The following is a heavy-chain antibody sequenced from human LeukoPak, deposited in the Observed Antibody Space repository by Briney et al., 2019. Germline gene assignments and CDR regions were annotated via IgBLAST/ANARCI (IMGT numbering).Heavy chain of an antibody. V-gene: IGHV1-8*01. CDR2: RNPNSGNT. J-gene: IGHJ6*02. CDR1: GYTFTSYD. Sequence: GASVKVSCKASGYTFTSYDINWVRQAPGQGLEWMGWRNPNSGNTGYAQKFQGRVTMTRNTSISTAYMELSSLRSEDTAVYYCAREKGYCSSTSCYGAGGMDVWGQGGTVAVSS. CDR3: AREKGYCSSTSCYGAGGMDV. D-gene: IGHD2-2*01.